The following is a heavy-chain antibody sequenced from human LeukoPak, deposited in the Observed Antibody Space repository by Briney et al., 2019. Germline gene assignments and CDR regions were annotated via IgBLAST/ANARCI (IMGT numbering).Heavy chain of an antibody. CDR3: ARLLFGIAAREADAFDI. D-gene: IGHD6-6*01. Sequence: SETLSLTCAVYGESFSGYYWSWIRQPPGKGLEWIGEINHSGSTNYNPSLKSRVTISVDTSKNQFSLKLSSVTAADRAVYYCARLLFGIAAREADAFDIWGQGTMVTVSS. CDR1: GESFSGYY. V-gene: IGHV4-34*01. J-gene: IGHJ3*02. CDR2: INHSGST.